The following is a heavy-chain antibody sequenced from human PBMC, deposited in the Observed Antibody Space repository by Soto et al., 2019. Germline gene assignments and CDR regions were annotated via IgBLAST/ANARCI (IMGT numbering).Heavy chain of an antibody. CDR3: ARNLMDYDILTGYYMGYYFDY. CDR1: GFTFTSYA. D-gene: IGHD3-9*01. Sequence: ASVKVSCKASGFTFTSYAMHWVRQAPGQRLEWMGWINAGNGNTKYSQKFQGRVTITRDASASTAYMELSSLRSADTAAYYCARNLMDYDILTGYYMGYYFDYWGQGPLVPVSS. V-gene: IGHV1-3*01. CDR2: INAGNGNT. J-gene: IGHJ4*02.